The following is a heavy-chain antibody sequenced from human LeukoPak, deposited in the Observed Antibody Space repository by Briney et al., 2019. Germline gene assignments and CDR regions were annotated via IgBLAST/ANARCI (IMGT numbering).Heavy chain of an antibody. CDR3: ARGRRIWQWLVKGYFDY. CDR1: GFTFDDYG. CDR2: INHSGST. Sequence: PGGSLRLSCAASGFTFDDYGMSWVRQPPGKGLEWIGEINHSGSTNYNPSLKSRVTISVDTSKNQFSLKLSSVTAADTAVYYCARGRRIWQWLVKGYFDYWGQGTLVTVSS. V-gene: IGHV4-34*01. D-gene: IGHD6-19*01. J-gene: IGHJ4*02.